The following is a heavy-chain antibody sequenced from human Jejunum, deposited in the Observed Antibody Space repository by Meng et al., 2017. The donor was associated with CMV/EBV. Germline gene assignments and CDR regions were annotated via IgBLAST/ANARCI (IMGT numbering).Heavy chain of an antibody. CDR3: AKVEVSAGTTASSFDI. J-gene: IGHJ3*02. CDR2: IRNDGSTR. CDR1: FNFYIYG. V-gene: IGHV3-30*02. D-gene: IGHD3-10*01. Sequence: FNFYIYGIYWVRQGPGRGLEWVAFIRNDGSTRYYADSVKGRFTVSRDNSKNTLYLQMDSLSAEDTAVYYCAKVEVSAGTTASSFDIWGHGTSVTVSS.